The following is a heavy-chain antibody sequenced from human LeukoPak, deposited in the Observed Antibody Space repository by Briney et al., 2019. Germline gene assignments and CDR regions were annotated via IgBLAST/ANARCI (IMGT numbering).Heavy chain of an antibody. V-gene: IGHV3-74*01. Sequence: PGGSLRLSCAASGFTFSSYWMHWLRQAPGKGLVWVSRINSDGSSTSYADSVKGRFTISRDNAENTLYLQMNSLRAEDTAVYYCARDPGELRYFDWLFSSLDAFDIWGQGTMVTVSS. D-gene: IGHD3-9*01. CDR3: ARDPGELRYFDWLFSSLDAFDI. CDR1: GFTFSSYW. J-gene: IGHJ3*02. CDR2: INSDGSST.